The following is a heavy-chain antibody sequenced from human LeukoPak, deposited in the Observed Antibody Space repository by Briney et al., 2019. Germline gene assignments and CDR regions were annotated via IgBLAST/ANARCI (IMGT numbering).Heavy chain of an antibody. CDR2: IYSGGST. V-gene: IGHV3-53*01. Sequence: GGSLRLSCAASGFTVSSNYMSWVRQAPGKGLEWVSVIYSGGSTYYADSVKGRFTISRDNSKNTLYPQMNSLRAEDTAVYYCARSPSGFSGYDSAEPFDYWGQGTLVTVSS. D-gene: IGHD5-12*01. J-gene: IGHJ4*02. CDR3: ARSPSGFSGYDSAEPFDY. CDR1: GFTVSSNY.